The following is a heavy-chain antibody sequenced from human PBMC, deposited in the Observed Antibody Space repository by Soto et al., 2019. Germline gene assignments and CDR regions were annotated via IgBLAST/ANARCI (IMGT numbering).Heavy chain of an antibody. CDR2: ISSNGGST. CDR1: GFTFSSYA. D-gene: IGHD3-3*01. Sequence: PGGSLRLSCSASGFTFSSYAMHWVRQAPGKGLENVSAISSNGGSTYYADSVKGRFTISRDNSKNTLYLQMSSLRPEDTAVYFCVKDLLGDFWSGYSILGYWGQGTLVTVSS. V-gene: IGHV3-64D*08. CDR3: VKDLLGDFWSGYSILGY. J-gene: IGHJ4*02.